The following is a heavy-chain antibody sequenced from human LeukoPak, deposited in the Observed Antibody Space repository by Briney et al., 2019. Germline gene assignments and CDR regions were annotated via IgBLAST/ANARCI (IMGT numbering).Heavy chain of an antibody. D-gene: IGHD3-3*01. CDR2: ISGSGGST. CDR1: GSTFSSYA. CDR3: AKPPPSITIFGVVIPYFDY. V-gene: IGHV3-23*01. Sequence: GGSLRLSCAASGSTFSSYAMSWVRQAPGKGLEWVSAISGSGGSTYYADSVKGRFTISRDNSKNTLYLQMNSLRAEDTAVYYCAKPPPSITIFGVVIPYFDYWGQGTLVTVSS. J-gene: IGHJ4*02.